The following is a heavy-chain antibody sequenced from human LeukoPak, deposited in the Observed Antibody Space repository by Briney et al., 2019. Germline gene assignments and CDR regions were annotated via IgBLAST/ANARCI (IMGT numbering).Heavy chain of an antibody. CDR3: AAASSYGYGY. CDR1: GYTFTSYA. Sequence: ASVKVSCKASGYTFTSYAMHWVRQAPGQRLEWMGWINAGNGNTKYSQKFQERVTITRDMSTSTAYMELSSLRSEDTAVYYCAAASSYGYGYWGQGTLVTVSS. J-gene: IGHJ4*02. D-gene: IGHD5-18*01. CDR2: INAGNGNT. V-gene: IGHV1-3*01.